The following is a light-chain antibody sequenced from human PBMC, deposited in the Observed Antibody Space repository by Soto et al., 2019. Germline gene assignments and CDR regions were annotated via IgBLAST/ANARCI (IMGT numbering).Light chain of an antibody. J-gene: IGKJ1*01. V-gene: IGKV2-30*02. CDR2: RVS. Sequence: DAVLIQSPVSLTVTLGQPAPISCMSTQSLVHSDGNTYLNWFHQRPGQSPRRLLYRVSNRDSGVPDKFSGSGSGTNFSLKISWVEADDVGVYYCMQGTHCPRTFGQGTKVDI. CDR1: QSLVHSDGNTY. CDR3: MQGTHCPRT.